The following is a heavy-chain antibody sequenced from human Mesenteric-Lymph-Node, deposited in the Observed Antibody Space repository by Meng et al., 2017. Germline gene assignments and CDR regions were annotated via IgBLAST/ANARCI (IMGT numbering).Heavy chain of an antibody. D-gene: IGHD3-10*01. V-gene: IGHV3-7*01. CDR3: ARGFTHGEGVITYYYYGMDV. CDR1: GFTFSSYW. Sequence: GGSLRLSCAASGFTFSSYWMSWVRQAPGKGLEWVANIKQDGSEKYYVDSVKGRFTISRDNAKNSPYLQMNSLRAEDTAVYYCARGFTHGEGVITYYYYGMDVWGQGTTVTVSS. CDR2: IKQDGSEK. J-gene: IGHJ6*02.